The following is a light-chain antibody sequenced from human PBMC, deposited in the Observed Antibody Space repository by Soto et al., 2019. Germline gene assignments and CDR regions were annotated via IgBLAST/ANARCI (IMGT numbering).Light chain of an antibody. CDR3: AAWDASLNGYV. CDR1: SSNIGSKT. CDR2: NSY. V-gene: IGLV1-44*01. J-gene: IGLJ1*01. Sequence: QSVLTQPPSASGTPGQRLTISCSGSSSNIGSKTVNWYQQLPGTAPKLLIYNSYQRPSGVPDRFSGSKSGTSASLAISGLQSEDEADYYCAAWDASLNGYVFGAGTRSPS.